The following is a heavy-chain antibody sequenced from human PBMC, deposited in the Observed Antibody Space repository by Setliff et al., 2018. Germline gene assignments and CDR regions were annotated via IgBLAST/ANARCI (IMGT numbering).Heavy chain of an antibody. Sequence: GASVKVSCKASGYTFTNYAIHWVRQAPGQRPEWMGWINTGNANTKYSQKFQGRVTITRDASASTAYMELSSLRSEDTAVYYCARLVRIAVLHLYYFEYWGQGTLVTVSS. CDR1: GYTFTNYA. CDR2: INTGNANT. V-gene: IGHV1-3*04. J-gene: IGHJ4*02. CDR3: ARLVRIAVLHLYYFEY. D-gene: IGHD6-19*01.